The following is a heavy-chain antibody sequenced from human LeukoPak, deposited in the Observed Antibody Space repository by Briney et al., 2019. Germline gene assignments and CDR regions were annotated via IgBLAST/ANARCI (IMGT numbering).Heavy chain of an antibody. V-gene: IGHV4-59*01. CDR3: ASANYYGSGSYYTTFDY. J-gene: IGHJ4*02. Sequence: SETLSLTCTVSGGSISSYYWSWIRQPPGKGLEWIGYIYYSGSTNYNPSLKSRVTISVDTSKNQFSLKLSSVTAADTAVYYCASANYYGSGSYYTTFDYWGQGTLVTVSS. CDR2: IYYSGST. CDR1: GGSISSYY. D-gene: IGHD3-10*01.